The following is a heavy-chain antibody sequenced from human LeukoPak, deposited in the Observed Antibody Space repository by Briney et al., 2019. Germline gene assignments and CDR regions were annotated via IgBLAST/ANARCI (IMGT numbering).Heavy chain of an antibody. V-gene: IGHV1-18*01. CDR1: GYTFTTYN. Sequence: ASVKVSCKASGYTFTTYNINWVRQAPGQGLEWMGWISGYNGNTNYAQKLQGRVTMTTDTSTSTAYMELRSLKSDDTAVYYCARGTYGKGSGWYNPRYYYMDVWGKGTTVTISS. D-gene: IGHD6-19*01. J-gene: IGHJ6*03. CDR2: ISGYNGNT. CDR3: ARGTYGKGSGWYNPRYYYMDV.